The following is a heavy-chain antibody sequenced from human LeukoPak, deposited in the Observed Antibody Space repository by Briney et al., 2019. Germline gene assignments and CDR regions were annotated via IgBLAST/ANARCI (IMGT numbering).Heavy chain of an antibody. D-gene: IGHD1-26*01. V-gene: IGHV4-30-2*05. CDR3: ARENIVGATGFDY. CDR2: IYHSGST. Sequence: SETLSLTCAVSGGSISSGGYSWSWIRQPPGKGLEWIGYIYHSGSTYYNPSLKSRVTISVDTSKNQFSLKLSSVTAADTAVYYCARENIVGATGFDYWGQGTLVTVSS. CDR1: GGSISSGGYS. J-gene: IGHJ4*02.